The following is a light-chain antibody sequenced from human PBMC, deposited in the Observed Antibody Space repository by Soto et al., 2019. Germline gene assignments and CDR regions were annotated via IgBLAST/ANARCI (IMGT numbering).Light chain of an antibody. V-gene: IGKV1-39*01. CDR3: QQSYSTPIT. CDR2: AAS. J-gene: IGKJ5*01. Sequence: DIQLTQSPSSLSASVGDRVTRTCRASQSISSYLNWYQQKPGKAPKLLIYAASSLQSGVPSRFSGSGSGTDFTLTISSLQPEEFATYYCQQSYSTPITFGQGTRLEIK. CDR1: QSISSY.